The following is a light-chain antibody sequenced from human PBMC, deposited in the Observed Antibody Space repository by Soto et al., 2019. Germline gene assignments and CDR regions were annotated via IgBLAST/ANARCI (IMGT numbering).Light chain of an antibody. J-gene: IGKJ2*01. V-gene: IGKV3-20*01. Sequence: EIVLTQSPGTLSLSPGERATLSCRASQSVSSRYLAWYQHKAGQGPRLLIYDASSRATGIPDRFSGSGSGTDFTLTISRLEPEDFAVYYCQHYDASPPRYTFGQGTKLDI. CDR3: QHYDASPPRYT. CDR1: QSVSSRY. CDR2: DAS.